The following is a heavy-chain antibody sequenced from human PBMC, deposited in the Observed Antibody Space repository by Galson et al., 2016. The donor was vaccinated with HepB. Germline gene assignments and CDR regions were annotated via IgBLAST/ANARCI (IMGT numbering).Heavy chain of an antibody. CDR1: GFTFGAYT. Sequence: SLRLSCAASGFTFGAYTMNWVRQSPGKGLEWVSTVSSDSLSKYYADSVGGRFTVSRDNFNNALFLQMNSLRADDTGAYYCARDRGYWGMDVWGQGTTVTISS. CDR3: ARDRGYWGMDV. V-gene: IGHV3-21*03. J-gene: IGHJ6*02. D-gene: IGHD6-25*01. CDR2: VSSDSLSK.